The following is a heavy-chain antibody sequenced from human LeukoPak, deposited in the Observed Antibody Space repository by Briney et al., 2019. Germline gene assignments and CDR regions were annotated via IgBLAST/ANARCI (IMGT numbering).Heavy chain of an antibody. CDR3: ARLYLRDHCSSTSCYGLYFDY. D-gene: IGHD2-2*01. V-gene: IGHV4-38-2*01. CDR2: IYHSGST. Sequence: SETLSLTCAVSGYSITSGCYWGWIRQPPGKGLEWIGSIYHSGSTYYNPSLKTRVTMSVDTSKNQFSLKLSSVTAADTAVYYCARLYLRDHCSSTSCYGLYFDYWGQGTLVTVSS. CDR1: GYSITSGCY. J-gene: IGHJ4*02.